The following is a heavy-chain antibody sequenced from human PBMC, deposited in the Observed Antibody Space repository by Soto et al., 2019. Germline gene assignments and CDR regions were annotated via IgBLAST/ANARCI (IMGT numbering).Heavy chain of an antibody. V-gene: IGHV4-59*01. J-gene: IGHJ6*02. CDR2: IHESGST. Sequence: NPSETLSLTCIVSGASISVFYWSWIRHPPGKGLEWIGYIHESGSTNYNPSLKSRITISVDTSKSQFSLKLTSVTAADTAVYYCAAIPTDYYYYNMDVWGQGTTVTVSS. D-gene: IGHD2-2*02. CDR3: AAIPTDYYYYNMDV. CDR1: GASISVFY.